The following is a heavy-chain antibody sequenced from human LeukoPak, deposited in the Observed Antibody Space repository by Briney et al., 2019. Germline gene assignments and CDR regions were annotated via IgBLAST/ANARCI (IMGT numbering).Heavy chain of an antibody. Sequence: ASVKVSCKASGYTFTSYDINWVRQASGQGLEWMGRINPNSGGTNYAQKLQGRVTMTRDTSISTAYMELSRLRSDDTAVYYCAREAYCGGDCYPDYWGQGTLVSVSS. J-gene: IGHJ4*02. CDR3: AREAYCGGDCYPDY. D-gene: IGHD2-21*02. V-gene: IGHV1-2*06. CDR2: INPNSGGT. CDR1: GYTFTSYD.